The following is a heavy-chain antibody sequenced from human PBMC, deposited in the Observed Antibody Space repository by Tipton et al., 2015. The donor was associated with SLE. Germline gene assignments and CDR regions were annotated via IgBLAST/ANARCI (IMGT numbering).Heavy chain of an antibody. CDR2: IKQDGSEK. CDR3: ARGSVRDY. J-gene: IGHJ4*02. V-gene: IGHV3-7*03. Sequence: SLRLSCAASGFLFSGYSMTWVRQAPGKGLEWVANIKQDGSEKYYVDSMKGRVTISRDNAKNSLYLQMNSLRAEDTAVYYCARGSVRDYWGQGTLVTVSS. CDR1: GFLFSGYS. D-gene: IGHD6-6*01.